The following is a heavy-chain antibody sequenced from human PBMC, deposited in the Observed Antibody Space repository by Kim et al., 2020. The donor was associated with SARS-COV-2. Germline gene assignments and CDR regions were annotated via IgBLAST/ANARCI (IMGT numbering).Heavy chain of an antibody. CDR1: GDSISDYY. CDR3: VRAGHNYAYSLAH. D-gene: IGHD5-18*01. V-gene: IGHV4-4*07. Sequence: SETLSLTCTVSGDSISDYYCSWIRQPAGKGLEWLGRIYNSGTPNYNPSLKGRVTMSADTSKNQFSLNLNSVTAEDTATYYCVRAGHNYAYSLAHWGQGAL. CDR2: IYNSGTP. J-gene: IGHJ4*02.